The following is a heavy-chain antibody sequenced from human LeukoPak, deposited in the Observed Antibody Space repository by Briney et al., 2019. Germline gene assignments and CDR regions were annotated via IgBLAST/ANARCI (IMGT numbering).Heavy chain of an antibody. J-gene: IGHJ3*02. CDR1: GGYISGYY. Sequence: PSETLSLTCTVSGGYISGYYWSWIRQPAGKGLEWVGRIYTSGSTHYNPSLKSRVTMSVDTSKNQFSLNLSSVPAADTAVYYCARLMTGTTTAFDIWGQGTMVTVSS. D-gene: IGHD1-7*01. V-gene: IGHV4-4*07. CDR2: IYTSGST. CDR3: ARLMTGTTTAFDI.